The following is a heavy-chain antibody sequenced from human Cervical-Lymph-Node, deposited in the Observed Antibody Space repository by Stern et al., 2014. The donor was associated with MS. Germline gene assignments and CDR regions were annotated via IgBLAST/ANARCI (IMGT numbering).Heavy chain of an antibody. J-gene: IGHJ4*02. D-gene: IGHD6-6*01. Sequence: VQLVESGSELKKPGASVKVSCKASGYTFTSYAMNWVRQVPGQGLEWMGWINNNTGNPTDAQGVTGRFIFSLDTSVSTAYMQISSLKAEDTAVYYCASGVYSSSYSVPWGQGTLVTVSS. V-gene: IGHV7-4-1*02. CDR3: ASGVYSSSYSVP. CDR1: GYTFTSYA. CDR2: INNNTGNP.